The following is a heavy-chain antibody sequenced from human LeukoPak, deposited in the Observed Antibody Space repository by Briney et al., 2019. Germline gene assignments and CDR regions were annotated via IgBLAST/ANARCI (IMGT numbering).Heavy chain of an antibody. CDR3: ARVDSSGYFYFDY. D-gene: IGHD3-22*01. CDR1: GYTFTGYY. J-gene: IGHJ4*02. CDR2: INPNSGGT. V-gene: IGHV1-2*02. Sequence: GASVKVSCKASGYTFTGYYMHWVRQAPGQGLEWMGWINPNSGGTNYAQKFQGRVTMTRDMSTSTVYMELSSLRSEDTAVYYCARVDSSGYFYFDYWGQGTLVTVSS.